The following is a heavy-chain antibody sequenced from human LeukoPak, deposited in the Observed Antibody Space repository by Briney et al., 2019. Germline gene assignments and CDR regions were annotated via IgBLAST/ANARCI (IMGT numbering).Heavy chain of an antibody. D-gene: IGHD2-15*01. V-gene: IGHV3-23*01. J-gene: IGHJ4*02. CDR1: GFNVSSNY. CDR2: ITGSGGGT. CDR3: TKVLCSCGSCSPPAPPY. Sequence: GGSLRLSCAASGFNVSSNYMTWVRQAPGKGLEWVSSITGSGGGTFYADSVKGRFTISRDNSENMLYLQMNSLRAEDTAVYYCTKVLCSCGSCSPPAPPYWGQGSLVTVSS.